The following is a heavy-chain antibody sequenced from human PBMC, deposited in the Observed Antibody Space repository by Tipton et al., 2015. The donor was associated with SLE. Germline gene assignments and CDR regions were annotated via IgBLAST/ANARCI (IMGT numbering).Heavy chain of an antibody. CDR2: IHSDGSNK. CDR1: RFTFISYG. Sequence: RSLRLSCAASRFTFISYGMHWVRQAPGKGLEWVAFIHSDGSNKYYADSVKGRFTISRDNSKNTLYLQMGSLRGEDTALYYCARAPMYGYSDAFDIWGQGTMVTVSS. CDR3: ARAPMYGYSDAFDI. D-gene: IGHD5-18*01. J-gene: IGHJ3*02. V-gene: IGHV3-30*19.